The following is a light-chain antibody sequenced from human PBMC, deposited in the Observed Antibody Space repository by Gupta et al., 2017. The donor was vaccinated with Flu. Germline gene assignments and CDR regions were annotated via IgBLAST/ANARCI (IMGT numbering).Light chain of an antibody. CDR1: QRIRSRF. CDR2: DGS. V-gene: IGKV3D-20*01. Sequence: MLLTQSPATLSLSPGEVASLSCRTSQRIRSRFLAWYQQRRGQAPTLLTYDGSTRAPGVPDRFSGSASGTDFTLTITGVEPEDSALYFCQQYETSPRTFGQGTKLEVK. CDR3: QQYETSPRT. J-gene: IGKJ2*01.